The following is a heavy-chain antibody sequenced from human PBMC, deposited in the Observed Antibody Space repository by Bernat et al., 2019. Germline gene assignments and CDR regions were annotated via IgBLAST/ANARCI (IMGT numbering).Heavy chain of an antibody. D-gene: IGHD1-26*01. J-gene: IGHJ6*02. V-gene: IGHV1-18*01. CDR3: ARDGRFNESYPAYFGMDV. Sequence: QVQLVQSGAEVKKPGASVKVSCKASGYTFINFGLSWVRQAPGQGLEWMGWISAYNGNTKYAENIQGRVTMITETSTSTAYMELRSLRSDDTAVYYCARDGRFNESYPAYFGMDVWGQGTTVTVSS. CDR2: ISAYNGNT. CDR1: GYTFINFG.